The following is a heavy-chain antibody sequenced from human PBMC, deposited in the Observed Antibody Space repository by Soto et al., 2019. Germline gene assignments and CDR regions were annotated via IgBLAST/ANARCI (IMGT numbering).Heavy chain of an antibody. CDR3: AREGAVAGPGGNRFDP. CDR2: IIPIFGTA. CDR1: GGTFSSYA. D-gene: IGHD6-19*01. V-gene: IGHV1-69*13. Sequence: SVKVSCKASGGTFSSYAISWVRQAPGQGLEWMGGIIPIFGTANYAQKFQGRVTITADESTSTAYMELSSLRSEDTAVYYCAREGAVAGPGGNRFDPWGKGTLVTVSS. J-gene: IGHJ5*02.